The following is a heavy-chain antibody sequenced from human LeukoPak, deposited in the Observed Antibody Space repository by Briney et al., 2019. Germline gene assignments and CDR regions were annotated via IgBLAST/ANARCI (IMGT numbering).Heavy chain of an antibody. J-gene: IGHJ4*02. D-gene: IGHD4-17*01. CDR2: ISGSGGST. CDR3: AKDVSKTTLTSPFRY. Sequence: GGSLRLSCAASGFTFSTYAMTWVRQSPGKGLEWVSGISGSGGSTYYADSVKGRFTISRDNSKNTLYLQMNSLRAEDTAVYYCAKDVSKTTLTSPFRYWGQGTLVTVSS. V-gene: IGHV3-23*01. CDR1: GFTFSTYA.